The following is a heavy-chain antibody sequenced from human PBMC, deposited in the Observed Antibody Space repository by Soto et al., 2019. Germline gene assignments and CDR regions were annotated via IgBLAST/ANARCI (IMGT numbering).Heavy chain of an antibody. V-gene: IGHV1-3*01. CDR1: GYTFTTFA. J-gene: IGHJ4*02. Sequence: QVQLVQSGAEVKKPGASVRVSCKASGYTFTTFAMHWVRQTPGQRPEWMGWINAGNSDTRYSPKFQGRVTITRDTSARTAYMDLHRLTSEDTAVYYCARGYGTDYWGQGTLVTVSS. CDR2: INAGNSDT. CDR3: ARGYGTDY. D-gene: IGHD5-18*01.